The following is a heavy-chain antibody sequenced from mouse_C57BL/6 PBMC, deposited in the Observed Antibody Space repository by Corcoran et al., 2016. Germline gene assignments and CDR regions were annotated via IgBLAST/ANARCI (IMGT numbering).Heavy chain of an antibody. CDR2: INPNNGGT. V-gene: IGHV1-18*01. J-gene: IGHJ4*01. CDR1: GYTFTDYN. D-gene: IGHD2-1*01. Sequence: EVQLQQSGPELVKPGASVKISCKASGYTFTDYNMDWVKHSHGKSLEWIGDINPNNGGTIYNQKFKGKATLTVDKSSSTAYMELRSLTSEDTAVYYCARDLPYAMDYWGQGTSVTVSS. CDR3: ARDLPYAMDY.